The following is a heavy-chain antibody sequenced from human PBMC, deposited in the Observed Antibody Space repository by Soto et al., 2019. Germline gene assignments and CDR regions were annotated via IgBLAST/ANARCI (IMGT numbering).Heavy chain of an antibody. Sequence: EVQVLESGGGLVQPGGSLRLSCAASGFTFSNYDMNWVRQAPGKGLEWVSLITGSGGGTFYAVSVKSRFNSSRDNSKNSLHLQMNSLRAEDTAVYYFAKLYYCRGTNRYPHGYWGPGTLVTVSS. CDR1: GFTFSNYD. CDR3: AKLYYCRGTNRYPHGY. CDR2: ITGSGGGT. D-gene: IGHD2-2*01. V-gene: IGHV3-23*01. J-gene: IGHJ4*02.